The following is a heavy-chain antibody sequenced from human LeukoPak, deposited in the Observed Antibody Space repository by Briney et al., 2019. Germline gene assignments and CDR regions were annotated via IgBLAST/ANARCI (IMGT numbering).Heavy chain of an antibody. CDR1: GFTFRSYT. V-gene: IGHV3-21*01. CDR2: ISAVGTYI. CDR3: ARGGIAGRAVYYYYMDV. Sequence: PGGSLRLSCAASGFTFRSYTIHWVRQAPGKGLEWVSSISAVGTYIYYADSVKGRFTISRDNVEKSAYLELSGLTGQETAIYYCARGGIAGRAVYYYYMDVWGKGPRSPSP. J-gene: IGHJ6*03. D-gene: IGHD6-6*01.